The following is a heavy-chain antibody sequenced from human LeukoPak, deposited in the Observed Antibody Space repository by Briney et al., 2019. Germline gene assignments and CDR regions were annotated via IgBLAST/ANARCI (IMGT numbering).Heavy chain of an antibody. J-gene: IGHJ6*02. CDR2: INHSGST. Sequence: SETLSLTCAVYGGSFSGYYWSWIRQPPGKGLEWIGEINHSGSTNYNPSLKSRVTISVDTSKNQFSLKLCSVTAADTAVYYCASYSGYESSLWRMDVWGQGTTVTVSS. CDR3: ASYSGYESSLWRMDV. V-gene: IGHV4-34*01. CDR1: GGSFSGYY. D-gene: IGHD5-12*01.